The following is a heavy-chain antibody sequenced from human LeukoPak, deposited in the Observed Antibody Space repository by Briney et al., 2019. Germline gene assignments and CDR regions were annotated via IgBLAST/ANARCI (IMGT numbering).Heavy chain of an antibody. Sequence: GGSLRPSCVASGFTFSNYGMHWVRQVPGKGLEWVAAIWFDGIRKYYADSVKGRLTISRDNSKNTLYLQMNSLRAEDTAVYYCARDEAVMTTVLSDAFDIWGQGTMVTVSS. CDR3: ARDEAVMTTVLSDAFDI. V-gene: IGHV3-33*01. J-gene: IGHJ3*02. D-gene: IGHD4-17*01. CDR2: IWFDGIRK. CDR1: GFTFSNYG.